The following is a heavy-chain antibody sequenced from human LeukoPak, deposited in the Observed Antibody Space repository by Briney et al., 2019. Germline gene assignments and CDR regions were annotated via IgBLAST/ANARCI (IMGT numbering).Heavy chain of an antibody. CDR2: MNPNSGNT. D-gene: IGHD3-3*01. V-gene: IGHV1-8*01. J-gene: IGHJ5*02. Sequence: ASVKVSCKASGYTFTSYDINWVRQATGQGLEWMGWMNPNSGNTGYAQKFQGRVTMTRNTSISTAYMELSSLRSEDTAVYYCARAISYDFWSGNWFDPWGQGTLVTVSS. CDR3: ARAISYDFWSGNWFDP. CDR1: GYTFTSYD.